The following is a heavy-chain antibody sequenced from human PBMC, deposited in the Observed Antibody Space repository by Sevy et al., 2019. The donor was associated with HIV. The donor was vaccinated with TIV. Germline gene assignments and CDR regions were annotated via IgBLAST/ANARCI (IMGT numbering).Heavy chain of an antibody. J-gene: IGHJ5*02. CDR1: GYTLTKLS. V-gene: IGHV1-24*01. CDR2: SDPQHGET. D-gene: IGHD2-15*01. CDR3: AIVGLRYFSGSSVYQGDWFDP. Sequence: ASVKVSCKVSGYTLTKLSIHWVRQAPGKGLEWMGNSDPQHGETIYAQNFQGRVPMTEDISTDTAFMVLSSLTSEDTALYYCAIVGLRYFSGSSVYQGDWFDPWGQGTLVTVSS.